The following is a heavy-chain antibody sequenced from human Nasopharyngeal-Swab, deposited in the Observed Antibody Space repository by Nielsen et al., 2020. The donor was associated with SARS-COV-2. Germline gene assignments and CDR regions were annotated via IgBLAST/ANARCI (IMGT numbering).Heavy chain of an antibody. J-gene: IGHJ3*02. D-gene: IGHD7-27*01. CDR2: VYYSGST. Sequence: SETLSLTCTVSGGSISSYYWSWIRQPPGKGLEWIGYVYYSGSTYYNPSLKSRVTISVDTSKNQFSLKLSSVTAADTAVYYCARSQLGNWGSFRPDAFDIWGQGTMVTVSS. CDR3: ARSQLGNWGSFRPDAFDI. V-gene: IGHV4-59*04. CDR1: GGSISSYY.